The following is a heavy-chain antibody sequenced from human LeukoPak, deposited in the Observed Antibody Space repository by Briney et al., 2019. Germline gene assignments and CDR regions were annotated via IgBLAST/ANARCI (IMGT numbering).Heavy chain of an antibody. Sequence: GGSLRLSCAASGFHLSDYYMSCMRQAPGKGLEWGSYISSSGSTIYYPHSVKGQFTISRDNAQNSLYLQMNSLSAEDTAVYYCARLFGGVTTFDYWGQGTLITVSS. D-gene: IGHD4-17*01. V-gene: IGHV3-11*04. CDR1: GFHLSDYY. CDR3: ARLFGGVTTFDY. J-gene: IGHJ4*02. CDR2: ISSSGSTI.